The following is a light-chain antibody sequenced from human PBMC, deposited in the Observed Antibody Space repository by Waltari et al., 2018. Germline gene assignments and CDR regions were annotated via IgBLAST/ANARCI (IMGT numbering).Light chain of an antibody. Sequence: DIVMTQSPDSLAVSPGERATINCKSSQSVLYSSNNENYLAWYQQKPGQPPKLLIFWASIRESGVPDRFSGSGSGTDFTLTINGLQAEDVAVYYCQQYYGTPLTFGQGTKVEIK. V-gene: IGKV4-1*01. CDR2: WAS. CDR1: QSVLYSSNNENY. J-gene: IGKJ1*01. CDR3: QQYYGTPLT.